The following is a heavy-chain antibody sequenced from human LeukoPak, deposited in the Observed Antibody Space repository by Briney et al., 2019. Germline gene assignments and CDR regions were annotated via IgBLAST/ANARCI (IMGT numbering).Heavy chain of an antibody. CDR3: ARVPYNWNYGYFDY. CDR1: GGSISSGSYH. D-gene: IGHD1-7*01. V-gene: IGHV4-61*02. CDR2: IYTSGST. J-gene: IGHJ4*02. Sequence: PSQTLSLTCTVSGGSISSGSYHWSWIRQPAGKGLEWIGRIYTSGSTNYNPSLKSRVTISVDTSKNQFSLKLSSVTAADTAVYYCARVPYNWNYGYFDYWGQGTLVTVSS.